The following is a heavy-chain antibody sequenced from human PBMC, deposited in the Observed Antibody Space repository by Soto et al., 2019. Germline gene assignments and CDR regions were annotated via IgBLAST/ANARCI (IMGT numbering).Heavy chain of an antibody. CDR1: GYTFTSYY. CDR2: INPSGGST. Sequence: ASVKVSCKASGYTFTSYYMHWVRQAPGQGLEWMGIINPSGGSTSYAQKFQGRVTMTRDTSTSTVYMELSSLRSEDTAVYYCARGILTYYDFWSGYSTPFDYWGQGTLVTVSS. V-gene: IGHV1-46*01. J-gene: IGHJ4*02. D-gene: IGHD3-3*01. CDR3: ARGILTYYDFWSGYSTPFDY.